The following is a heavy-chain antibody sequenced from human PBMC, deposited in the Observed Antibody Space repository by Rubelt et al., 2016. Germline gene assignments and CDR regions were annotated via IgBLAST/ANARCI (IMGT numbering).Heavy chain of an antibody. J-gene: IGHJ6*02. D-gene: IGHD1-1*01. CDR2: ISGSGGST. V-gene: IGHV3-23*04. Sequence: EVQLVESGGGLVQPGGSLRLSCAASGFTFSSYAMSWVRQAPGKGLEWVSAISGSGGSTYYADSVKGRVTSSRDNSKNTLYLTMNSLRAAETAVYYCAKVRTGTTALTYYYYGMDVWGQGTTVTVSS. CDR3: AKVRTGTTALTYYYYGMDV. CDR1: GFTFSSYA.